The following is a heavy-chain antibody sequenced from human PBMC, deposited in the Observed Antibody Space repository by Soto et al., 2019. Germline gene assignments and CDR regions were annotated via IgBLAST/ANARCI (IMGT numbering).Heavy chain of an antibody. CDR3: ARGKLVRIVVVVADNDAFDI. CDR2: ISYDGSNK. D-gene: IGHD2-15*01. V-gene: IGHV3-30-3*01. J-gene: IGHJ3*02. CDR1: VFNFSSYA. Sequence: VRSLRLACASSVFNFSSYAMHCVRHSPGKWLEWVAVISYDGSNKYYADSVKGRFTISRDNSKNTLYLQMNSLRAEDTAVYYCARGKLVRIVVVVADNDAFDIWGQVIMVPVSS.